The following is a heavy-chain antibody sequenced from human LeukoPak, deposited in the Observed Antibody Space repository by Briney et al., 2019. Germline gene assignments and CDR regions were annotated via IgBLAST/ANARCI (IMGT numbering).Heavy chain of an antibody. CDR3: AREGSGWPFDY. CDR2: ISWNSGSI. V-gene: IGHV3-9*01. D-gene: IGHD6-19*01. CDR1: GFTFDDYA. J-gene: IGHJ4*02. Sequence: GGSLRLSCAASGFTFDDYAMHWVRQAPGKGLEWVSGISWNSGSIGYADSVKGRFTISRDNAENSLYLQMNSLRAEDTAVYYCAREGSGWPFDYWGQGTLVTVSS.